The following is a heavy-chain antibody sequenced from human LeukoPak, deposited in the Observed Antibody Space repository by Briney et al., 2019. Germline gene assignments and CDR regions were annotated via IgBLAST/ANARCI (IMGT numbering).Heavy chain of an antibody. D-gene: IGHD1-26*01. J-gene: IGHJ4*02. CDR3: ARDSGSGNNDY. Sequence: APVKVSCKASGYTFTGYYMHWVRQAPGQGLEWMGWINPNSGGTNYAQKFQGWVTMTRDTSISTAYMELSRLRSDDTAVYYCARDSGSGNNDYWGQGTLVTVSS. V-gene: IGHV1-2*04. CDR1: GYTFTGYY. CDR2: INPNSGGT.